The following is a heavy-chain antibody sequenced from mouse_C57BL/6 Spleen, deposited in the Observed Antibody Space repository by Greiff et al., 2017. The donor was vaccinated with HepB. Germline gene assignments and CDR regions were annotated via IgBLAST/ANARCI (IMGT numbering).Heavy chain of an antibody. Sequence: EVQGVESGGGLVKPGGSLKLSCAASGFTFSSYAMSWVRQTPEKRLEWVATISDGGSYTYYPDNVKGRFTISRDNAKNNLYLQMSHLKSEDTAMYYCARDESWRAMDYWCKGTSVTVFS. J-gene: IGHJ4*01. CDR3: ARDESWRAMDY. CDR1: GFTFSSYA. CDR2: ISDGGSYT. V-gene: IGHV5-4*01.